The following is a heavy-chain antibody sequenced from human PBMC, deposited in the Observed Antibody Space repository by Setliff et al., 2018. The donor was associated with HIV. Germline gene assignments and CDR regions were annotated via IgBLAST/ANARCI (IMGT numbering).Heavy chain of an antibody. V-gene: IGHV1-69-2*01. CDR2: VDPEDGEK. CDR3: TTPLDSSGYFGSDYFDY. J-gene: IGHJ4*02. Sequence: ASVKVSCKATGYTFTDYYIHWVQQAPGKGLEWMGRVDPEDGEKTYAEKFQGRITITADTSTDTAYLELSSLRSEDSAFYYCTTPLDSSGYFGSDYFDYWGQGALVTVSS. CDR1: GYTFTDYY. D-gene: IGHD3-22*01.